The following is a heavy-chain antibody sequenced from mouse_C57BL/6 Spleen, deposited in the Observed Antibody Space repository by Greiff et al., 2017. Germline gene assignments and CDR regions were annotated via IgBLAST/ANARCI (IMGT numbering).Heavy chain of an antibody. Sequence: QVQLQQPGAELVKPGASVTLSCKASGYTFTSYWMHWVKQRPGRGLEGIGRIDPKSGGTKYNEQFKSKATLTVDKPSSTAYMQLSSLTSEDVAVYYCAKSAGTWFAYWGPGTLVTVSA. D-gene: IGHD4-1*01. CDR3: AKSAGTWFAY. V-gene: IGHV1-72*01. CDR1: GYTFTSYW. CDR2: IDPKSGGT. J-gene: IGHJ3*01.